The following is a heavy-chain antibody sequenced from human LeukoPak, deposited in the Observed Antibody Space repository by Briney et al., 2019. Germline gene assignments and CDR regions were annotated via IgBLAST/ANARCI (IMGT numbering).Heavy chain of an antibody. V-gene: IGHV3-7*01. Sequence: PGGSLRLSCAVSGFTFNSYWMSWVRQAPGKGLEWVANIKQDGSEKFYVDSVKSRFTISRDNARNSLYLQMNSLRADDTAVYYCARGRYCSGGSCHYFDYWGQGTLITVSS. CDR2: IKQDGSEK. D-gene: IGHD2-15*01. CDR3: ARGRYCSGGSCHYFDY. J-gene: IGHJ4*02. CDR1: GFTFNSYW.